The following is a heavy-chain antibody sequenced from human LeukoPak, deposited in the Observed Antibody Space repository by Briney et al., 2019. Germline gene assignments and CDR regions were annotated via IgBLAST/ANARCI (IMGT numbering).Heavy chain of an antibody. J-gene: IGHJ3*01. Sequence: QPGGSLRLSCAASGFTFRSYSMNWVRQAPGKGLEWVSYISGGSSPISYADSVKGRFTISRDNGKNSLYLQMNSLRAEDTAVYYCARDDQWAFDVWGQGTMVTVSS. CDR2: ISGGSSPI. CDR1: GFTFRSYS. D-gene: IGHD2-8*01. CDR3: ARDDQWAFDV. V-gene: IGHV3-48*01.